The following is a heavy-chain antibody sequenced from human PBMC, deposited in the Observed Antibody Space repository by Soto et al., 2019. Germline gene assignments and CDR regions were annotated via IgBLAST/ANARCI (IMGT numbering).Heavy chain of an antibody. CDR3: ARLLTDYYGSGRPMDV. J-gene: IGHJ6*02. Sequence: SETLSLTCTVSGGSISSSSYYWGWIRQPPGKGLEWIGSIYYSGSTYYNPSLKSRVTISVDTSKNQFSLKLSSVAAADTAVYYCARLLTDYYGSGRPMDVWGQGTTVTVSS. CDR2: IYYSGST. D-gene: IGHD3-10*01. CDR1: GGSISSSSYY. V-gene: IGHV4-39*01.